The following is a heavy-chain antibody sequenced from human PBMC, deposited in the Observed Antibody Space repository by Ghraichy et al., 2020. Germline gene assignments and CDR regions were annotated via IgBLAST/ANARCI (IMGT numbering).Heavy chain of an antibody. CDR2: ISYDGSNK. D-gene: IGHD1-7*01. V-gene: IGHV3-30*04. CDR1: GFTFSSYA. Sequence: GGSLRLSCAASGFTFSSYAMHWVRQAPGKGLEWVAVISYDGSNKYYADSVKGRFTISRDNSKNTLYLQMNSLRAEDTAVYYCARGTKGGTKDYWGQGTLVTVSS. J-gene: IGHJ4*02. CDR3: ARGTKGGTKDY.